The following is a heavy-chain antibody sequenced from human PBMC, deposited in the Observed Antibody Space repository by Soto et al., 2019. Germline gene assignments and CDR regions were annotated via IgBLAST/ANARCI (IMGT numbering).Heavy chain of an antibody. J-gene: IGHJ5*02. CDR2: IYYSGST. V-gene: IGHV4-59*01. CDR3: ARVLFGRGNWFDP. D-gene: IGHD3-3*01. Sequence: SETLSLTCTVSGGSISSYYWGWIRQPPGKGLEWIGYIYYSGSTNYNPSPKSRFTISVDTSKNQFSLKLSSVTAADTAVYYCARVLFGRGNWFDPWGQGTLDTVSS. CDR1: GGSISSYY.